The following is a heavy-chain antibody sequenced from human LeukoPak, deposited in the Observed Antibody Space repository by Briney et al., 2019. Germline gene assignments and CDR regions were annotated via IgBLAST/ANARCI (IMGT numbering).Heavy chain of an antibody. V-gene: IGHV4-59*01. CDR2: IYDSGSI. CDR3: AREGGYSYFDY. CDR1: GGSINSYY. J-gene: IGHJ4*02. D-gene: IGHD5-12*01. Sequence: PSETLSLTCTVSGGSINSYYWSWIRQPPGKGLEYIGYIYDSGSINYNPSLKSRVNISVDTSKNQLFLKLTSVTAADTAVYYCAREGGYSYFDYWGQGTLVTVSS.